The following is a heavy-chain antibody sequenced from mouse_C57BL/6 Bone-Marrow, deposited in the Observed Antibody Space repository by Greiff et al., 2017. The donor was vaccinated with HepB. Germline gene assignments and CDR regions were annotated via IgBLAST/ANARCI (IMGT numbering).Heavy chain of an antibody. Sequence: QVQLQQPGAELVRPGSSVKLSCKASGYTFTSYWMPWVKQRPIQGLEWIGNIDPSDSETHYNQKFKDKATLTVDKSSSTAYIQLSSRTSEDSAVYYCARGDGIYYYGSSWECYFDVWGTGTTVTVSS. D-gene: IGHD1-1*01. CDR2: IDPSDSET. CDR1: GYTFTSYW. CDR3: ARGDGIYYYGSSWECYFDV. V-gene: IGHV1-52*01. J-gene: IGHJ1*03.